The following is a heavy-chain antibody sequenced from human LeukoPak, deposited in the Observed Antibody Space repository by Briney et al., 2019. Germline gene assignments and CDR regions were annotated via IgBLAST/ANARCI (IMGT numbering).Heavy chain of an antibody. CDR3: ARGGGYRYDY. D-gene: IGHD3-16*02. J-gene: IGHJ4*02. CDR2: INPSGGST. Sequence: ASVKVSCKASGYTFTSYYMHCVRQAPGQGLEWMGIINPSGGSTSHAQKFQGRVTMTSDTSTSTLYMELSSLRSEDTAMYYCARGGGYRYDYWGQGTLVTVSS. V-gene: IGHV1-46*01. CDR1: GYTFTSYY.